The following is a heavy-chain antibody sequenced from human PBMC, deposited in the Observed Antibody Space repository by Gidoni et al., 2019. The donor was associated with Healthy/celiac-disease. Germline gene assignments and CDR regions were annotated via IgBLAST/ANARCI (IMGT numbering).Heavy chain of an antibody. J-gene: IGHJ3*02. CDR3: TTNLVLRFLEGGWREDDAFDI. CDR1: GFPFSNAG. D-gene: IGHD3-3*01. CDR2: IKSKTDGGTT. Sequence: EVQLVESGGGLVKPGGSLRLSCAASGFPFSNAGMSLGSQAPGKGLEVVGRIKSKTDGGTTDYAAPVKGRFTISRDDSKNTLYLQMNSLKTEDTAVYYCTTNLVLRFLEGGWREDDAFDIWGQGTMVTVSS. V-gene: IGHV3-15*01.